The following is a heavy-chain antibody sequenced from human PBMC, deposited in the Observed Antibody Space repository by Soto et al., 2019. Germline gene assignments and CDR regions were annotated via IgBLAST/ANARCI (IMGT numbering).Heavy chain of an antibody. J-gene: IGHJ3*02. D-gene: IGHD5-12*01. Sequence: QVQLVESGGGVVQPGRSLRLSCAASGFTFSSYGMHWVRQAPGKGLEWVAVIWYDGGNKYYADSVKGRFTISRDNSKNTLYLQMNSLRGEDTAVYYCAREGLRGDDDEAFDIWGQGTMVTVS. CDR2: IWYDGGNK. CDR1: GFTFSSYG. V-gene: IGHV3-33*01. CDR3: AREGLRGDDDEAFDI.